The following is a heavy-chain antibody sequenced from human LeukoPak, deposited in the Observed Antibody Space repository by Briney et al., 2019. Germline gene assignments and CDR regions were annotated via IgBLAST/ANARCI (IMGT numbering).Heavy chain of an antibody. J-gene: IGHJ4*02. V-gene: IGHV4-59*01. CDR2: IHYSGST. CDR3: ARGGYIYGLFDY. Sequence: SETLSLTCTVSGGSISSYYWSWIRQPPGKGLEWIGFIHYSGSTNYNRSLKSRVTISVYTSKNQLSLRLSSVTAADTAVYYCARGGYIYGLFDYWGQGTLVTVSS. D-gene: IGHD5-18*01. CDR1: GGSISSYY.